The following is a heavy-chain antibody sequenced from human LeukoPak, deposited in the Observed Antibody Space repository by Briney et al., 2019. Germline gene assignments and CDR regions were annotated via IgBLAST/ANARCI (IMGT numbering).Heavy chain of an antibody. CDR2: INPNSGGT. CDR1: GYTFTGYY. Sequence: ASVKVSCKASGYTFTGYYMHWVRQAPGQGLEWMGWINPNSGGTNYAQKFQGRVTMTRDTSISTAYMELSRLRSDDTAVYYCAREDDYVWGSYRILDNWGQGTLVTVSS. J-gene: IGHJ4*02. D-gene: IGHD3-16*02. CDR3: AREDDYVWGSYRILDN. V-gene: IGHV1-2*02.